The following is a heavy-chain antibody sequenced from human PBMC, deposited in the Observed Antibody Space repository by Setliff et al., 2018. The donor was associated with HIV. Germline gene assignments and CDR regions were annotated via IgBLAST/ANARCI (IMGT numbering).Heavy chain of an antibody. CDR3: ARRDGRSMNAFQI. CDR1: DYTFSTNW. CDR2: IYPDDSNI. Sequence: GESLKISCKALDYTFSTNWIGWVRQMPGEGLEWMGIIYPDDSNIRYNPSFQSQVTISADKSITTAYLEIHNLKASDTATYYCARRDGRSMNAFQIWGPGTMVTVS. D-gene: IGHD6-13*01. V-gene: IGHV5-51*01. J-gene: IGHJ3*01.